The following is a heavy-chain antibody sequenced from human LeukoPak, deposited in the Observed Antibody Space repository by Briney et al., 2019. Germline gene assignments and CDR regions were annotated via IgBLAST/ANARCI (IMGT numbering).Heavy chain of an antibody. CDR3: VSVLIFGVVNGGY. V-gene: IGHV3-23*01. Sequence: GGSLRLSCAASGFTFSSYAMSWVRQAPGKGLEWVSAISGSGGSTYYADSVKGRFTISRDNSKNTLYLQMNSLRAEDTAVYYCVSVLIFGVVNGGYWGQGTLVTVSS. CDR1: GFTFSSYA. CDR2: ISGSGGST. J-gene: IGHJ4*02. D-gene: IGHD3-3*01.